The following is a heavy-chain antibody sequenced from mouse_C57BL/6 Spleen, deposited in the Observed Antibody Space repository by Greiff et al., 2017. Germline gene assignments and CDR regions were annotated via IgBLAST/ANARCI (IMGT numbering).Heavy chain of an antibody. CDR2: IYPRSGNP. V-gene: IGHV1-81*01. D-gene: IGHD1-1*01. CDR1: GYTFTSYG. J-gene: IGHJ2*01. Sequence: QVQLQQSGAELARPGASVKLSCKASGYTFTSYGISWVKQRTGQGLEWIGEIYPRSGNPYYNEKFKGKAPLTADKSSSTAYMELRSLTSEDSAVYFCARKKGITTVVEDYFDYWGQGTTLTVSS. CDR3: ARKKGITTVVEDYFDY.